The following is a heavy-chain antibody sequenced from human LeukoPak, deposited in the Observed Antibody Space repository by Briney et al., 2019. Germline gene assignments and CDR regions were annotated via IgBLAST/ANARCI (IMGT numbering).Heavy chain of an antibody. CDR2: ISSNGGST. J-gene: IGHJ4*02. Sequence: GGSLRLSCSASGFTFSSYAMHWVRQAPGKGLEYVSAISSNGGSTYYANSVKGRFTISRDNSKNSLYLQMNSLRAEDTALYYCAKDICWSGGDCYFDYWGQGTLVTVSS. D-gene: IGHD2-21*02. CDR1: GFTFSSYA. CDR3: AKDICWSGGDCYFDY. V-gene: IGHV3-64*04.